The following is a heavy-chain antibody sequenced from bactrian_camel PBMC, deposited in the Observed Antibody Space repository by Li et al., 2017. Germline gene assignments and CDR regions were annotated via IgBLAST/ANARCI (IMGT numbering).Heavy chain of an antibody. J-gene: IGHJ4*01. CDR1: GFSFDDYA. D-gene: IGHD3*01. V-gene: IGHV3-1*01. Sequence: VQLVESGGGSVQAGGSLRLSCAASGFSFDDYAMAWIRQAPGKGLEWVSLVTWSGTTNYADSVKGQFTISRDNAKNTVYLQMNSLKSEDTALYYCAKYGVIWSFDYWGQGTQVTVS. CDR3: AKYGVIWSFDY. CDR2: VTWSGTT.